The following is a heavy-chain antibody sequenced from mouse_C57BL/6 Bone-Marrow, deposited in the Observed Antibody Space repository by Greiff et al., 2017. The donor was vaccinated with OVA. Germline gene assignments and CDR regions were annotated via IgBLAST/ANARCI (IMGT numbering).Heavy chain of an antibody. CDR1: GYTFTDYY. Sequence: EVHLVESGPELVKPGASVKISCKASGYTFTDYYMNWVKQSHGKSLEWIGDINPNNGGTSYNQKFKGKATLTVDKSSSTAYMEHRSLTSEDSAVYYCARVGGTVLDYWGQGTTLTVSS. V-gene: IGHV1-26*01. J-gene: IGHJ2*01. CDR2: INPNNGGT. D-gene: IGHD4-1*01. CDR3: ARVGGTVLDY.